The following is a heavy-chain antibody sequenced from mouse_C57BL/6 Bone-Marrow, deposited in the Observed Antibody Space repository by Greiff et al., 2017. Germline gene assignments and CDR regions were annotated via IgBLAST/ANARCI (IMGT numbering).Heavy chain of an antibody. Sequence: VKLMESGPELVKPGASVKISCKASGYAFSSSWMNWVKQRPGKGLEWNGRIYPGDGDTNYNGKFKGKATLTADKSSSTAYMQLSSLTSEDSAVYFCARAGGGNYPCAYWGQGTLVTVSA. CDR1: GYAFSSSW. V-gene: IGHV1-82*01. D-gene: IGHD2-1*01. J-gene: IGHJ3*01. CDR2: IYPGDGDT. CDR3: ARAGGGNYPCAY.